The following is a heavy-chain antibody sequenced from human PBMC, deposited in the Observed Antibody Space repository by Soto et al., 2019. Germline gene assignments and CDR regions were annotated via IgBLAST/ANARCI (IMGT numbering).Heavy chain of an antibody. CDR3: AKGSEGYCSSTSCYDEGLSVQNYYYMDV. J-gene: IGHJ6*03. Sequence: PGGSLRLSCAASGFTFSSYAMSCVRQATGKGLEWVSAISGSGGSTYYADSVKGRFTISRDNSKNTLYLQMNSLRAEDTAVYYCAKGSEGYCSSTSCYDEGLSVQNYYYMDVWGKGTTVTVSS. CDR2: ISGSGGST. D-gene: IGHD2-2*01. V-gene: IGHV3-23*01. CDR1: GFTFSSYA.